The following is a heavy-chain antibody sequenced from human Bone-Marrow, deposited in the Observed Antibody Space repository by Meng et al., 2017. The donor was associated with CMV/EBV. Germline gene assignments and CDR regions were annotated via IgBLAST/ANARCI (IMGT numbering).Heavy chain of an antibody. V-gene: IGHV3-30*04. Sequence: GESLKISCAASGFTFSDYAMHWVRQAPGKGLEWVAVISYDGNKKYYADSVKGRFTISRDNSKNTLYLEMNSLRAEDTAVYYCARASGGYCSTTICYGYDDYWGQGTLVTVSS. CDR3: ARASGGYCSTTICYGYDDY. CDR1: GFTFSDYA. D-gene: IGHD2-2*01. CDR2: ISYDGNKK. J-gene: IGHJ4*02.